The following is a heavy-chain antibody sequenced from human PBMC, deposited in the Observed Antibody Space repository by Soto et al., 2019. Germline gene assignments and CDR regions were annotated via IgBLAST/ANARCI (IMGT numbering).Heavy chain of an antibody. D-gene: IGHD2-8*01. Sequence: SETLSLTCAVSGGSISSSNWWSWVRQPPGKGLEWIGEIYHSGSTNYNPSLKSRVTISVDKSKNQFSLKLSSVTAADTAVYYCARGYCTNGVCYYFDYWGQGTLVTVSS. CDR1: GGSISSSNW. V-gene: IGHV4-4*02. CDR2: IYHSGST. J-gene: IGHJ4*02. CDR3: ARGYCTNGVCYYFDY.